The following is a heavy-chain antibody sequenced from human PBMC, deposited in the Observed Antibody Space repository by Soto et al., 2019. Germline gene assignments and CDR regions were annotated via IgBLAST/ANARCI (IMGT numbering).Heavy chain of an antibody. V-gene: IGHV3-23*01. CDR1: GFTFSSNA. Sequence: EVRLLESGGGLVQPGGSLRLSCAGSGFTFSSNAMSWVRQAPGKGLEWVSSVSGDGYASDYADSVKGRFTVSRHNAEGTLYLQMNSLRAEDTAVHSCARRDYYGSGSFALATWGQGTLVTVSS. D-gene: IGHD3-10*01. J-gene: IGHJ4*03. CDR3: ARRDYYGSGSFALAT. CDR2: VSGDGYAS.